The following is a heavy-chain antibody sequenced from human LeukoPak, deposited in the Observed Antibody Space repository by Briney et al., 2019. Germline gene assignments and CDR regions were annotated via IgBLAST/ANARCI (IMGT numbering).Heavy chain of an antibody. CDR2: IYSGGST. J-gene: IGHJ4*02. CDR3: ARGNTYYYDSSGYYYTFPIDY. V-gene: IGHV3-66*02. Sequence: PGGSLRLSCVASGFTVSSNYMSWVRQAPGKGLEWVSVIYSGGSTYYADSVKGRFTISRDNSKNTLYLQMNSLRAEDTAVYYCARGNTYYYDSSGYYYTFPIDYWGQGTLVTVSS. D-gene: IGHD3-22*01. CDR1: GFTVSSNY.